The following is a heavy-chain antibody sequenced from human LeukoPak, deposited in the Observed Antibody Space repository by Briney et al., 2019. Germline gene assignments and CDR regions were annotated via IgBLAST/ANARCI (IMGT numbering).Heavy chain of an antibody. V-gene: IGHV3-7*01. CDR2: LKEDGSQI. Sequence: PGGSLRLSCAASGFIFNRYWMSWVRQAPGKGLEWVANLKEDGSQIYSADSVKGRFTISRDNAKNSLYLQMNSLSVEDTAVYYCARIGYSSSSFDYWGQGTLVTVSS. CDR3: ARIGYSSSSFDY. J-gene: IGHJ4*02. CDR1: GFIFNRYW. D-gene: IGHD6-6*01.